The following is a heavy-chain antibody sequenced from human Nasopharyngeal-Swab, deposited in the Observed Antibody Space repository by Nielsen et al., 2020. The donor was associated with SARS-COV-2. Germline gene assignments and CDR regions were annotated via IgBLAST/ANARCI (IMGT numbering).Heavy chain of an antibody. D-gene: IGHD2-15*01. V-gene: IGHV4-59*12. CDR1: GGSISSYY. Sequence: SETLSLSCTVSGGSISSYYWSWMRQPPGKGLEWIGYIYYSGSTYYNPSLKSRVTISVDTSKNQFSLKLSSVTAADTAMYYCARDGRYCSGGSCYHAAFDIWGQGTMVTVSS. CDR2: IYYSGST. CDR3: ARDGRYCSGGSCYHAAFDI. J-gene: IGHJ3*02.